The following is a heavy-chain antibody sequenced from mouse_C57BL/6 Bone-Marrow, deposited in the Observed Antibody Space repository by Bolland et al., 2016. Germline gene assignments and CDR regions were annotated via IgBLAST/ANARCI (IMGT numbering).Heavy chain of an antibody. Sequence: INYAPSLKDKFIISRDNAKNTLYLQMSKVRSEDTALYYCPIYYGYDPAWFAYWGQGTLV. V-gene: IGHV4-1*01. J-gene: IGHJ3*01. CDR2: I. D-gene: IGHD2-2*01. CDR3: PIYYGYDPAWFAY.